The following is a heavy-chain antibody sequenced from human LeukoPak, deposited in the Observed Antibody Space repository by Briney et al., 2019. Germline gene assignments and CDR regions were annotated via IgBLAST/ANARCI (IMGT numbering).Heavy chain of an antibody. CDR3: GRDWKLDY. CDR2: ISDNGGDT. V-gene: IGHV3-23*01. D-gene: IGHD1-1*01. Sequence: PGGSLRLSCAPSGFTFNNFAMSWVRQAPGKGLEWVSAISDNGGDTKYADSVKGRFTMSRDNSRNTLYLQMNSLRVEDTAIYYCGRDWKLDYWGQGTLVTVSS. CDR1: GFTFNNFA. J-gene: IGHJ4*02.